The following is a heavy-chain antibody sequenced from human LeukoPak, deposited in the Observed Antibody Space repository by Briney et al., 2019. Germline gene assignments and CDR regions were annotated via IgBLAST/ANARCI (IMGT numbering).Heavy chain of an antibody. V-gene: IGHV1-18*01. D-gene: IGHD1-1*01. CDR1: GFVFTSYG. Sequence: RASVTVSCKASGFVFTSYGFTWVRQAPGQGLEWMGWISANDGKTHYSEKHQGRVTMSTDTVTSTAYMELRSLRSDDTAVYYCARELHVERDDYWGQGTLVTVSS. J-gene: IGHJ4*02. CDR3: ARELHVERDDY. CDR2: ISANDGKT.